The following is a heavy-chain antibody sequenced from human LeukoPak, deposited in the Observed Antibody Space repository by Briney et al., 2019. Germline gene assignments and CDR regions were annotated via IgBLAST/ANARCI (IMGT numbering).Heavy chain of an antibody. V-gene: IGHV1-69*04. D-gene: IGHD1-26*01. J-gene: IGHJ4*02. CDR1: GGTFSSYT. CDR3: ARDRSYSSFDY. CDR2: IIPILGLA. Sequence: GSLVKVSSKASGGTFSSYTISCVRQAPGQGLEWMGRIIPILGLANYAQKFQGRVTITADKSTSTAYMELSSLRSEDTAVYYCARDRSYSSFDYWGQGTLVTVSS.